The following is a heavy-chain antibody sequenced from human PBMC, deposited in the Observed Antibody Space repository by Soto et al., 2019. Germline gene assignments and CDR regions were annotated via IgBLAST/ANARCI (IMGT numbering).Heavy chain of an antibody. CDR3: VRDYASDSGVLLDF. J-gene: IGHJ4*02. CDR2: IGAGDGKT. Sequence: QVQLVQSGTEVKKPGASVKVSCKASGYSFTHYVIHWVRQAPGQRLEWMGWIGAGDGKTYYSQNFQGRVTITKDTSATTVYMELSRLIPEDTAVYYCVRDYASDSGVLLDFWGQGTLVTVSS. CDR1: GYSFTHYV. D-gene: IGHD3-22*01. V-gene: IGHV1-3*01.